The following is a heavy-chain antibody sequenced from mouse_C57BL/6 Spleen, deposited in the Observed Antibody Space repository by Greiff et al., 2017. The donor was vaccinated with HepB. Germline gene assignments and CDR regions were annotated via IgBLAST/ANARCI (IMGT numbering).Heavy chain of an antibody. J-gene: IGHJ2*01. Sequence: VQRVESGPELVKPGASVKISCKASGYAFSSSWMNWVKQRPGKGLEWIGRIYPGDGDTNYNGKFKGKATLTADKSSSTAYMQLSSLTSEDSAVYFCARSGLRGGYYFDYWGQGTTLTVSS. CDR1: GYAFSSSW. CDR2: IYPGDGDT. V-gene: IGHV1-82*01. CDR3: ARSGLRGGYYFDY. D-gene: IGHD2-4*01.